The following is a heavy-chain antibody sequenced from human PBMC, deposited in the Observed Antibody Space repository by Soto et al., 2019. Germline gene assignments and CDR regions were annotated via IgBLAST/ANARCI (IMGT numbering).Heavy chain of an antibody. CDR3: ARVGVTYYYGSGIGAFDI. Sequence: GGSLRLSCAASGFTFSSYGMHWVRQAPGKGLEWVAVIWYDGSNKYYADSVKGRFTISRDNSKNTLYLQMNSLRAEDTAVYYCARVGVTYYYGSGIGAFDIWGQGTMVTVSS. J-gene: IGHJ3*02. D-gene: IGHD3-10*01. V-gene: IGHV3-33*01. CDR1: GFTFSSYG. CDR2: IWYDGSNK.